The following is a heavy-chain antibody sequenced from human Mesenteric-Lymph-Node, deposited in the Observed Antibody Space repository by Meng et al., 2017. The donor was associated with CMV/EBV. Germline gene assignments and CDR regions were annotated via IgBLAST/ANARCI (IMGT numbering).Heavy chain of an antibody. CDR2: IRKKTDSYTT. CDR3: ARTVVGVSTDAFDI. V-gene: IGHV3-72*01. D-gene: IGHD1-26*01. CDR1: GFTFSDHY. Sequence: GGSLRLSCAASGFTFSDHYMDWVRQAPGKGLEWVGRIRKKTDSYTTEYAASVKGRFTISRDDSKNSLYLQMNSLKTEDTAVYFCARTVVGVSTDAFDIWGQGTMVTVSS. J-gene: IGHJ3*02.